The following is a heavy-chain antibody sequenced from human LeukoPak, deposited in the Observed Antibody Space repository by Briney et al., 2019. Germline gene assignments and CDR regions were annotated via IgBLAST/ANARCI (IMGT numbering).Heavy chain of an antibody. CDR2: ISWNSGSI. CDR3: AKGKGGVLLRNFDY. CDR1: GFTFDNYA. Sequence: PGGSLRLSCAASGFTFDNYAMHWVRQAPGKGLEWVSGISWNSGSIGYADSVKGRFTISRDNAKNSLYLQMNSLRAEDTALYYCAKGKGGVLLRNFDYWGQGTLVTVSS. J-gene: IGHJ4*02. D-gene: IGHD3-10*01. V-gene: IGHV3-9*01.